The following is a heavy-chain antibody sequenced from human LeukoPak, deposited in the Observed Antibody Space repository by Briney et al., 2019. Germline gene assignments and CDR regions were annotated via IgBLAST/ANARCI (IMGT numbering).Heavy chain of an antibody. D-gene: IGHD2-2*01. CDR2: IYYSGST. Sequence: SETLSLTCTVSGGSISSYYWSWIRQPPGKGLEWIGYIYYSGSTNYNPFLKSRVTISVDTSKNQFSLKLSSVTAADTAVYYCARDIPSRGSTSWVAGGAFDIWGQGTMVTVSS. CDR1: GGSISSYY. J-gene: IGHJ3*02. CDR3: ARDIPSRGSTSWVAGGAFDI. V-gene: IGHV4-59*01.